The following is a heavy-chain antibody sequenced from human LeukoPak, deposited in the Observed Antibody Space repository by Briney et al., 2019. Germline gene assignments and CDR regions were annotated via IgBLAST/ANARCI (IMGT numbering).Heavy chain of an antibody. Sequence: GGSLRLSCAASGFTVSSNYMSWVRQAPGKGLEWVSVIYSGGSTYYADSVKGRFTISRDNSKNTLYLQMNSLRAEGTAVYYCARDSGNPESNRREGPIFGYWAREPWSPSPQ. V-gene: IGHV3-66*01. D-gene: IGHD5-24*01. CDR1: GFTVSSNY. CDR2: IYSGGST. J-gene: IGHJ4*02. CDR3: ARDSGNPESNRREGPIFGY.